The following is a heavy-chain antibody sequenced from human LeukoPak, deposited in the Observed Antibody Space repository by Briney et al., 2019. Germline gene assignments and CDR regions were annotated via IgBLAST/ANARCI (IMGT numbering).Heavy chain of an antibody. Sequence: PGGSLRLSCAASGFTFSSYWMSWVRQAPGKGLEWVANIKQDGSEKYYVDPVKGRFTISRDNAKTSLYLQMNSLRAEDTAVYYCARLWGYCSSTSCYKWGQGTLVTVSS. CDR2: IKQDGSEK. CDR3: ARLWGYCSSTSCYK. V-gene: IGHV3-7*03. J-gene: IGHJ4*02. D-gene: IGHD2-2*02. CDR1: GFTFSSYW.